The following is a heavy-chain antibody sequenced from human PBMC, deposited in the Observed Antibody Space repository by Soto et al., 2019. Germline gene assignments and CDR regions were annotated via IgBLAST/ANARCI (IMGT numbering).Heavy chain of an antibody. CDR3: ASLHSSSGP. Sequence: GESLKISCKTSGYSFSTYWIGWVRQMPGKGLEWMGIIYPGDSDTTYSPSFQGQVTISADKSFNTAYLQWGSLEASDTAMYYCASLHSSSGPWGQGTLVTVSS. J-gene: IGHJ5*02. V-gene: IGHV5-51*01. CDR1: GYSFSTYW. D-gene: IGHD6-13*01. CDR2: IYPGDSDT.